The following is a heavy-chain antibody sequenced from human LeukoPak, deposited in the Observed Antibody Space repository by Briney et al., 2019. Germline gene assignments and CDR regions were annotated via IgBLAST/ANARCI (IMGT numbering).Heavy chain of an antibody. Sequence: PGGSLRLSCAASGFTFSNYAMIWVRQAPGKGLEWVSVIIGTGTKTHYADSVKGRFTISRDNPKNTLYLQMNSLRAEDTAVYYCAKEANYRTQVAGLDAFDIWGQGTMVTVSS. D-gene: IGHD4-11*01. CDR3: AKEANYRTQVAGLDAFDI. V-gene: IGHV3-23*01. CDR2: IIGTGTKT. J-gene: IGHJ3*02. CDR1: GFTFSNYA.